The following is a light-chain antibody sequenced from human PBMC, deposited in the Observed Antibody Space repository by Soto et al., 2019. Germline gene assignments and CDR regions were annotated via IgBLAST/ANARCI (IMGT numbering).Light chain of an antibody. J-gene: IGLJ3*02. CDR2: VGTGGIVG. CDR3: GADHGSGSNYWV. CDR1: SGYSNYK. V-gene: IGLV9-49*01. Sequence: QPVLTQPPSASASLGASVTLTCTLSSGYSNYKVDWYQQRPGKGPRFVMRVGTGGIVGSKGDGIPDRFSVLGSGLNRYLTIKNIQEEDESDYHCGADHGSGSNYWVFGGGTKLTVL.